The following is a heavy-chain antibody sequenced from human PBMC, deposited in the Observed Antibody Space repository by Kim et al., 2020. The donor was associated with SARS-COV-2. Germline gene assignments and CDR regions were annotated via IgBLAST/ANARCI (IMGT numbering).Heavy chain of an antibody. D-gene: IGHD5-12*01. V-gene: IGHV3-11*01. Sequence: DCVKCRFTIPRDNAKNSLYLQMNSRKAEDAAVYYCARAREYSGYDSSFAYWGQGTLVTVSS. CDR3: ARAREYSGYDSSFAY. J-gene: IGHJ4*02.